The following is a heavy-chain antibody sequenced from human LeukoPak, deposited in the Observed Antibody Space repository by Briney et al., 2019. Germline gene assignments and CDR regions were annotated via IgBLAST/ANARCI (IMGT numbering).Heavy chain of an antibody. V-gene: IGHV1-18*01. Sequence: ASVKVSCKASGYTFTSYGISWVRQAPGQGLEWMGWISGYNGNTKCAQKFQGRVTMTTDTSTSTAYMELRSLRSDDTAVYYCARGGITMIVVLTDDAFDIWGQGTMVTVSS. CDR3: ARGGITMIVVLTDDAFDI. CDR2: ISGYNGNT. J-gene: IGHJ3*02. CDR1: GYTFTSYG. D-gene: IGHD3-22*01.